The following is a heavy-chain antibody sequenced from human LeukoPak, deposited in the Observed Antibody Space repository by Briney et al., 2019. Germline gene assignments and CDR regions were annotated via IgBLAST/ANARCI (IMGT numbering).Heavy chain of an antibody. CDR2: ISSSGSTI. J-gene: IGHJ5*02. V-gene: IGHV3-11*01. D-gene: IGHD3-10*01. Sequence: GGSLRLSCAASGFTFSDYYMSWIRQAPGKGLEWVSYISSSGSTIYYVDSVKGRFTISRDNAKNSLYLQMNSLRAEDTAVYYCARDKDDYGSGNRWFDPWGQGTLVTVSS. CDR1: GFTFSDYY. CDR3: ARDKDDYGSGNRWFDP.